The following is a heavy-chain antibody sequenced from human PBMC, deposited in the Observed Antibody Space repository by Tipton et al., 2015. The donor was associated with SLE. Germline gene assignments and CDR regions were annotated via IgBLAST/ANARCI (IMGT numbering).Heavy chain of an antibody. Sequence: GSLRLSCAASGFTFSDYWMHWVRQAPGKGLMWVSRIYSDGSSTNYADSVKGRFTISRDNAKNSLYLQMNSLRAEDTAVYYCARDRSSSWSLDYWGQGTLVTVSS. CDR3: ARDRSSSWSLDY. CDR1: GFTFSDYW. CDR2: IYSDGSST. V-gene: IGHV3-74*01. D-gene: IGHD6-13*01. J-gene: IGHJ4*02.